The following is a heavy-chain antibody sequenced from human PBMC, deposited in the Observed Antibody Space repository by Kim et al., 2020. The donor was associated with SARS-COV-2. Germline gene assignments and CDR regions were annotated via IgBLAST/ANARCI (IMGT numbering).Heavy chain of an antibody. Sequence: GSLRLSCAASGFTFSSYGMHWVRQAPGKGLEWVAVIWYDGSNKYYADSVKGRFTISRDNSKNTLYLQMNSLRAEDTAVYYCARDYYDSSGNFDYWGQGTLVTVSS. CDR3: ARDYYDSSGNFDY. J-gene: IGHJ4*02. D-gene: IGHD3-22*01. CDR2: IWYDGSNK. V-gene: IGHV3-33*01. CDR1: GFTFSSYG.